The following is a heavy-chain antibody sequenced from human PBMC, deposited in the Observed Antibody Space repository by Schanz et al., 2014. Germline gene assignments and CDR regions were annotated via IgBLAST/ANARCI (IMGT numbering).Heavy chain of an antibody. Sequence: QVQLVESGGGVAQPGRSLRLSCAASGFTFSSYGMHWVRQAPGKGLEWVAVILYDGSNKYYADSVKGRFTISRDNSKNTLYLQMNSLRVEDTALYYCARPSDSSWYMDVWGKGTTVTVSS. D-gene: IGHD2-21*02. V-gene: IGHV3-30*03. CDR1: GFTFSSYG. CDR3: ARPSDSSWYMDV. CDR2: ILYDGSNK. J-gene: IGHJ6*03.